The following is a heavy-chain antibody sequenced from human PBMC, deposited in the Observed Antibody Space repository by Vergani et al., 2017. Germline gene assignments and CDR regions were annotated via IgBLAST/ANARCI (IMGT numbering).Heavy chain of an antibody. V-gene: IGHV3-30*03. CDR3: ARWGTIVVVPASPSGDY. D-gene: IGHD2-2*01. CDR1: GFTFSRYG. Sequence: QVQLVESGGGLVKPGGSLRLSCAASGFTFSRYGMHWVRQAPGKGLEWVAVISYDGSNKYYADSVKGRFTISRDNAKNSLYLQMNSLRAEDTAVYYCARWGTIVVVPASPSGDYWGQGTLVTVSS. CDR2: ISYDGSNK. J-gene: IGHJ4*02.